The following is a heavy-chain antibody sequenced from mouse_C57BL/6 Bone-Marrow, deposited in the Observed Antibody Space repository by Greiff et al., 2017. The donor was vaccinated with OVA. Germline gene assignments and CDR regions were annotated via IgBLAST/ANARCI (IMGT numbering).Heavy chain of an antibody. J-gene: IGHJ2*01. CDR3: ARGWDSARFFDY. Sequence: QVQLQQPGTELVKPGASVKLSCKASGYTFTSYWMHWVKQRPGQGLEWIGNINPSNGGTNYNEKFKGKATLTVDKSSSTAYMQISSLASEDSAVYYCARGWDSARFFDYWGQGATLTVSS. CDR1: GYTFTSYW. V-gene: IGHV1-53*01. D-gene: IGHD4-1*01. CDR2: INPSNGGT.